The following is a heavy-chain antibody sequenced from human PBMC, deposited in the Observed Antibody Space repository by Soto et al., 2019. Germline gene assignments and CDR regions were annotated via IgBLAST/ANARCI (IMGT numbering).Heavy chain of an antibody. CDR2: IYYSGSS. J-gene: IGHJ4*02. V-gene: IGHV4-30-4*01. D-gene: IGHD3-22*01. CDR1: GGSITSTDFY. CDR3: ARFVYYDSSGYYYFFEL. Sequence: TSETLSLTCTVSGGSITSTDFYWSWVRQPPGKGLEWIGYIYYSGSSYYNPSLKSRLNISPDTSKNQFSLTLSSVTAADTAVYYCARFVYYDSSGYYYFFELWGQGTLVTVSS.